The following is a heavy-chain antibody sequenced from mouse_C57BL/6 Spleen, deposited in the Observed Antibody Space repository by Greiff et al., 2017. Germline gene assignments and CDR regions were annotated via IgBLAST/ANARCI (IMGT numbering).Heavy chain of an antibody. CDR2: IRYDGSN. V-gene: IGHV3-6*01. J-gene: IGHJ2*01. CDR1: GYSITSGYF. D-gene: IGHD1-1*01. CDR3: TRDYYGTFDY. Sequence: EVQLQESGPGLVKPSQSLSLTCSVTGYSITSGYFRNWIRQFPGNKLEWMGYIRYDGSNTYNPSLKNRIFITPDTSNNQFFLKLSTVTSEDTATYYGTRDYYGTFDYWGQGTTLTVSS.